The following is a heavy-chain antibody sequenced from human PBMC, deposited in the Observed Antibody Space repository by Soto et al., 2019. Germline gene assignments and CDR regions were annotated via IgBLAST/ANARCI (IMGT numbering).Heavy chain of an antibody. D-gene: IGHD2-8*01. V-gene: IGHV4-34*01. CDR3: ATGYCTNGVCYTRTLSGMDV. Sequence: QVQLQQWGAGLLKPSETLSLTCAVYGGSFSGSYWSWIRQPPGKGLEWIGEINHSGSTNYNPSLKSRVTRSVDTSKNQFSLKLSSVTAADTAVYYCATGYCTNGVCYTRTLSGMDVWGQGTTVTVSS. CDR2: INHSGST. J-gene: IGHJ6*02. CDR1: GGSFSGSY.